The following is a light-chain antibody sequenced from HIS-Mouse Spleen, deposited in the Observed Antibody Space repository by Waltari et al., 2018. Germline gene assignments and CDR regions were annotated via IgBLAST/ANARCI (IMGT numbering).Light chain of an antibody. CDR3: YSTDSSGNHRV. V-gene: IGLV3-10*01. Sequence: SYVLTQPPSVSVAPGKTARITCSGAALPQKYAYWYQQKSGQAPVLVIYEDSKRPSGIPERFSGSSSGTMATLTISGAQVEDEADYYCYSTDSSGNHRVFGGGTKLTVL. CDR2: EDS. J-gene: IGLJ2*01. CDR1: ALPQKY.